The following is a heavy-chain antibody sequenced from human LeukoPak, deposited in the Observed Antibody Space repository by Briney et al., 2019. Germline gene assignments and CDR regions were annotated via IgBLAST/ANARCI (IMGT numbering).Heavy chain of an antibody. CDR3: ARDVVGATKGDYFDY. Sequence: SVTLSLTCTVSGDSISGSSYYWGWIRQPPGKELEWIGSIYYSGSTYYNPSLNSRVTISVDTSKNQFSLKLSSVTAADTAVYYCARDVVGATKGDYFDYWGQGTLVTVSS. D-gene: IGHD1-26*01. CDR1: GDSISGSSYY. J-gene: IGHJ4*02. V-gene: IGHV4-39*07. CDR2: IYYSGST.